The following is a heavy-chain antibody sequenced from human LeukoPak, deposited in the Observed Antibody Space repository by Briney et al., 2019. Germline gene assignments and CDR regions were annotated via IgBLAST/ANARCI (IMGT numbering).Heavy chain of an antibody. CDR1: GFTFSSYG. V-gene: IGHV3-7*01. CDR2: IEQDGTDK. J-gene: IGHJ4*02. D-gene: IGHD6-19*01. CDR3: ARTSPGIALAGTFDY. Sequence: GGSLRLSCSASGFTFSSYGMGWVRQAPGKGLQGVANIEQDGTDKYYVDSVKGRFTISRDNAKNSLYLQMDSMRADDTAVYLCARTSPGIALAGTFDYWGQGTLVTVSS.